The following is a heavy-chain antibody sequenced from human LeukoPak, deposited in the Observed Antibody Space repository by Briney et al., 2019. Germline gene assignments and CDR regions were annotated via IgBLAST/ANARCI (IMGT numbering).Heavy chain of an antibody. J-gene: IGHJ6*03. CDR3: ARERNTDVVPYYYYMDV. CDR2: ISTYNGNT. D-gene: IGHD2-2*01. CDR1: GYTFISYG. Sequence: ASVKVSCKASGYTFISYGISWVRQAPGQGLEWMGWISTYNGNTNYAQKLQGRVTMTTNTSTSTAYMELRSLRSDDTAMYYCARERNTDVVPYYYYMDVWGKGTTVTVSS. V-gene: IGHV1-18*01.